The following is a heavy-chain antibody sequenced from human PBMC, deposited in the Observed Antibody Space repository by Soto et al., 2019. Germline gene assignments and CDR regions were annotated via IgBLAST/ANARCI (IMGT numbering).Heavy chain of an antibody. J-gene: IGHJ4*02. CDR2: IYSAGST. D-gene: IGHD5-18*01. V-gene: IGHV3-53*01. CDR3: ARAREKEYSSATFFDI. CDR1: GLTVSSSY. Sequence: GGSLRLSCAASGLTVSSSYMSWVRQAPGKGLQWVSVIYSAGSTYYANSVKGRFTISRDISTNMVYLQMSSLTDEDTAVYYCARAREKEYSSATFFDIWGQGALVTVSS.